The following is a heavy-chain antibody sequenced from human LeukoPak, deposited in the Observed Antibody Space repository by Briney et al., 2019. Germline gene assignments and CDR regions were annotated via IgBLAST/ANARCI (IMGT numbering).Heavy chain of an antibody. D-gene: IGHD3-16*01. V-gene: IGHV3-30-3*01. CDR1: GFTFSSYA. Sequence: GGPLRLSCAASGFTFSSYAMHWVRQAPGKGLEWVAVISYDGSNKYYADSVKGRFTISRDNSKNTLYLQMNSLRAEDTAVYYCASGGNYYFDYWGQGTLVTVSS. CDR3: ASGGNYYFDY. J-gene: IGHJ4*02. CDR2: ISYDGSNK.